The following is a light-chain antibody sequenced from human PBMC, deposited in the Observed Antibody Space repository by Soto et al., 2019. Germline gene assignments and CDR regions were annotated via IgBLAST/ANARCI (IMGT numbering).Light chain of an antibody. V-gene: IGLV2-8*01. Sequence: QSALTQPPSASGSPGQSVTISCTGTSSDVGNYNYVSWYQQHPGKAPKLMIYEVTKRPSGVPDRISGSKSGNTASLTVSGLQPEDEADYYCNSYAGSNNLVFGGGTKGTVL. CDR2: EVT. CDR1: SSDVGNYNY. J-gene: IGLJ2*01. CDR3: NSYAGSNNLV.